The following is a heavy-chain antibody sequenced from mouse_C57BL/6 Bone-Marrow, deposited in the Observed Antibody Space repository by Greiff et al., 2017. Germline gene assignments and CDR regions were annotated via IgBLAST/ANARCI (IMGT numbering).Heavy chain of an antibody. V-gene: IGHV1-55*01. CDR2: IYPGSGST. CDR1: GYTFTSYW. J-gene: IGHJ4*01. D-gene: IGHD2-1*01. Sequence: QVQLQQPGAELVKPGASVKMSCKASGYTFTSYWITWVKQRPGQGLEWIGDIYPGSGSTNYNEKFKSKATLTADTSSSTAYMQRSSLTSEDSAVYYCARPYGNYVPYAMDYWGQGTSVTVSS. CDR3: ARPYGNYVPYAMDY.